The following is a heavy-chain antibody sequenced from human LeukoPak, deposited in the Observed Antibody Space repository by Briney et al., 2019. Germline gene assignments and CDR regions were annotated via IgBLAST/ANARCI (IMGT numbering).Heavy chain of an antibody. CDR3: TTLLTVTFGGVIVFDY. V-gene: IGHV3-15*01. J-gene: IGHJ4*02. Sequence: GGSLRLSCAASGFTFSNAWMSWVRQAPGKGLEWVGRIKSKTDGGTTDYAAPVKGRFTISRDDSKNALYLQMNSLKTEDTAVYYCTTLLTVTFGGVIVFDYWGQGTLVTVSS. D-gene: IGHD3-16*02. CDR1: GFTFSNAW. CDR2: IKSKTDGGTT.